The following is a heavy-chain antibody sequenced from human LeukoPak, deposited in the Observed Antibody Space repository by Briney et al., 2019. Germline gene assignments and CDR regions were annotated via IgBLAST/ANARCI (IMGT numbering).Heavy chain of an antibody. CDR2: IIPIFGTA. J-gene: IGHJ3*02. CDR3: AGKLYYDSSGYYFAAFDI. CDR1: GYTFTGYY. Sequence: GASVKVSCKASGYTFTGYYMHWVRQAPGQGLEWMGGIIPIFGTANYAQKFQGRVTITADESTSTAYMELSSLRSEDTAVYYCAGKLYYDSSGYYFAAFDIWGQGTMVTVSS. V-gene: IGHV1-69*13. D-gene: IGHD3-22*01.